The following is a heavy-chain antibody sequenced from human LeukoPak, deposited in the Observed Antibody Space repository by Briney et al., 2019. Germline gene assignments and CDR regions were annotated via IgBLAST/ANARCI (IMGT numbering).Heavy chain of an antibody. Sequence: GGSLRLSCAASGFTFTSYGMHWVRQAPGKGLEWVALISYDGRTKYYADAMKGRFTISRDNSKNTLYLQMNSLRAEDTAVYFCAKDATSWYYFDYWGQGTLVTVSS. CDR3: AKDATSWYYFDY. D-gene: IGHD2-2*01. J-gene: IGHJ4*02. V-gene: IGHV3-30*18. CDR1: GFTFTSYG. CDR2: ISYDGRTK.